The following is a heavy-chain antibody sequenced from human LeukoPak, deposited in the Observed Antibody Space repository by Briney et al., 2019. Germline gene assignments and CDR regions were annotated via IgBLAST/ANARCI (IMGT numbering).Heavy chain of an antibody. V-gene: IGHV3-30*18. D-gene: IGHD3-22*01. Sequence: GGSLRLSCAASGFSFSYYGMHWVRQAPGKGLEWVAVILYDGSNKYYADSVKGRFTISRDNSKNTLYLQMNRLRAEDTAVYYCAKDFSVYYYDSRVLDYWGQGTLVTVSS. CDR2: ILYDGSNK. CDR3: AKDFSVYYYDSRVLDY. CDR1: GFSFSYYG. J-gene: IGHJ4*02.